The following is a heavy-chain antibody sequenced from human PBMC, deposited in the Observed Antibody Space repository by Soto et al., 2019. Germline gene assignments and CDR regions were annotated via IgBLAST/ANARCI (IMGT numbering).Heavy chain of an antibody. CDR3: GAPGGGGGY. D-gene: IGHD3-16*01. V-gene: IGHV3-53*01. CDR2: IYSGGYT. Sequence: EVQLVESGGGLIQPGGSLRLSCAVSGFTVSNNYMSWVRQAPGKGLEGVSVIYSGGYTAYGDSVKGRFTISRDNSKTTLYLKMNSLGAPDRAVYYGGAPGGGGGYWGQGTLVTVSS. CDR1: GFTVSNNY. J-gene: IGHJ4*02.